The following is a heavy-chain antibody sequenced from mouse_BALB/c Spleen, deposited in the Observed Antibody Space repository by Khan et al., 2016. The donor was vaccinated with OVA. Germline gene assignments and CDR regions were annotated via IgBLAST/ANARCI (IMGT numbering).Heavy chain of an antibody. Sequence: EVQLQESGPGLVKPSQSLSLTCTVTGYSITSDYAWNWIRQFPGNKLEWVGYISYSGRTSYNPSLKSRISITRDTSKNQSFLQLSSVTTEDTATYYCARSVTITTVVATDFDYWGQGTPLTVSS. V-gene: IGHV3-2*02. CDR3: ARSVTITTVVATDFDY. CDR1: GYSITSDYA. CDR2: ISYSGRT. D-gene: IGHD1-1*01. J-gene: IGHJ2*01.